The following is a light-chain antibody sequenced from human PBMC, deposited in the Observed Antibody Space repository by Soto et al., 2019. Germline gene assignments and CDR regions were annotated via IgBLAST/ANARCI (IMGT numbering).Light chain of an antibody. V-gene: IGLV2-14*03. Sequence: QSALTQPASVSGSPGQSITISCTGTSSDIGGYNYVSWYQQLPGKVPKLIIYDVSNRPSGVSDRFSGSKSGNAASLTISGLQAEYGADYYCSSYTSTSTLYVFGTGTKLTVL. J-gene: IGLJ1*01. CDR3: SSYTSTSTLYV. CDR1: SSDIGGYNY. CDR2: DVS.